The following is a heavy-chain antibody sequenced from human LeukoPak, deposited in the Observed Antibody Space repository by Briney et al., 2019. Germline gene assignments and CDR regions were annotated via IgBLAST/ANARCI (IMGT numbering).Heavy chain of an antibody. Sequence: ASVKVSCKASGYAFIDYAINWVRQAPGQGLEWMGWINTNTGNPTYAQGFTGRFVFSLDTSVSTTYLQISSLKAEDTAVYYCARDPGDDFVPPGDPWGQGTLVTVSS. J-gene: IGHJ5*02. CDR3: ARDPGDDFVPPGDP. CDR1: GYAFIDYA. D-gene: IGHD3-3*01. V-gene: IGHV7-4-1*02. CDR2: INTNTGNP.